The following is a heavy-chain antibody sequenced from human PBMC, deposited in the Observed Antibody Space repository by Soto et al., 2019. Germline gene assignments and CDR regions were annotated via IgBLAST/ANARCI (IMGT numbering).Heavy chain of an antibody. CDR1: GGSISSGDYY. J-gene: IGHJ5*02. V-gene: IGHV4-31*03. Sequence: SETLSLTCTVSGGSISSGDYYWSWIRQHPGKGLEWIGTIYFSGTTYYNPSLKSRVTISVDTSKSQFSLKLSSVTAADTAVYYCARRDRSGFSYWLDTWGQGTLVTVS. CDR3: ARRDRSGFSYWLDT. D-gene: IGHD3-22*01. CDR2: IYFSGTT.